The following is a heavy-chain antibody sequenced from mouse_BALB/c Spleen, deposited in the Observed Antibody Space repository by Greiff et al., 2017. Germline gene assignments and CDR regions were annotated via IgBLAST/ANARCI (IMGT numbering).Heavy chain of an antibody. CDR2: INPYNGDT. V-gene: IGHV1-20*02. Sequence: EVKLQQSGPELVKPGASVKISCKASGYSFTGYFMNWVMQSHGKSLEWIGRINPYNGDTFYNQKFKGKATLTVDKSSSTAHMELRSLASEDSAVYYCARGGSYYFDYWGQGTTLTVSS. CDR3: ARGGSYYFDY. J-gene: IGHJ2*01. CDR1: GYSFTGYF.